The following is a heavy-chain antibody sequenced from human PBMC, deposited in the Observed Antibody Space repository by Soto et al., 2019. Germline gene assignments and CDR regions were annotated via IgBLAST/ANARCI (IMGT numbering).Heavy chain of an antibody. CDR1: GGSISSGDYY. V-gene: IGHV4-30-4*01. D-gene: IGHD3-10*01. CDR3: ASHTMVSYYFDY. J-gene: IGHJ4*02. Sequence: PSETLSLTCTVSGGSISSGDYYWSWIRQPPGKGLEWIGYIYYSGSTYYNPSLKSRVTISVDTSKNQFSLKLSSVTAADTAVYYCASHTMVSYYFDYWGQGTLVTVSS. CDR2: IYYSGST.